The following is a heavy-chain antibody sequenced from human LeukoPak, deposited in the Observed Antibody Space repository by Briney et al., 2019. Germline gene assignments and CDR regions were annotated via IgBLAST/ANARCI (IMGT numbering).Heavy chain of an antibody. D-gene: IGHD6-13*01. CDR1: GFTFSSYS. Sequence: GGSLRLSCAASGFTFSSYSMNWVRQAPGKGLEWVSSISSSSSYIYYADSVKGRFAISRDNAKNSLYLQVNSLRAEDTAVYYCARNRAAAGPYYFDYWGQGTLVTVSS. CDR2: ISSSSSYI. J-gene: IGHJ4*02. CDR3: ARNRAAAGPYYFDY. V-gene: IGHV3-21*01.